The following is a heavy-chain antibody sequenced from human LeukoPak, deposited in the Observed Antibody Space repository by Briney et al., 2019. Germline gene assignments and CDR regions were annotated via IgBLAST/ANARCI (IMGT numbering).Heavy chain of an antibody. CDR2: INHSGST. J-gene: IGHJ4*02. D-gene: IGHD5-24*01. Sequence: PSETLSLTCAVYGGSFSGYYWSWIRQPPGKGLEWIGEINHSGSTNHNPSLKSRVTISVDTSKNQFSLKLSSVTAADTAVYYCASGASRRDGYNYYFDYWGQGTLVTVSS. V-gene: IGHV4-34*01. CDR3: ASGASRRDGYNYYFDY. CDR1: GGSFSGYY.